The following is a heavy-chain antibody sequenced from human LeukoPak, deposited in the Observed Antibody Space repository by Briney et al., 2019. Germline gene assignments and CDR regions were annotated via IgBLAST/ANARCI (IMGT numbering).Heavy chain of an antibody. CDR1: GGSISSSSYY. CDR3: ARGPARPLTGFDY. V-gene: IGHV4-39*07. D-gene: IGHD3-9*01. Sequence: SETLSLTCTVSGGSISSSSYYWGWIRQPPGKGLEWIGSIYYSGSTYYNPSLKSRVTISVDTPKNQFSLKLSSVTAADTAVYYCARGPARPLTGFDYWGQGTLVTVSS. CDR2: IYYSGST. J-gene: IGHJ4*02.